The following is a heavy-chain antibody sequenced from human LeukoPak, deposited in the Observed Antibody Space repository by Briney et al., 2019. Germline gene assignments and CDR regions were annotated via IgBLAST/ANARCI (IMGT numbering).Heavy chain of an antibody. Sequence: SETLSLTCAVYGGSFSTYYWSWIRQPPGKGLEWIGYIYHSGSTNYNPSLKSRVTISVDTSQNQFSLKLSSVTAADTAVYYCARTTEGYCRGRSCYSYYYYMDVWGKGTTVTVSS. CDR2: IYHSGST. V-gene: IGHV4-59*01. CDR3: ARTTEGYCRGRSCYSYYYYMDV. CDR1: GGSFSTYY. J-gene: IGHJ6*03. D-gene: IGHD2-15*01.